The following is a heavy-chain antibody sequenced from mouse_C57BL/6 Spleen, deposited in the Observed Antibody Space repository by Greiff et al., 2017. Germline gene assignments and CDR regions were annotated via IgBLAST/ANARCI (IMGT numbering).Heavy chain of an antibody. Sequence: VQVVESGPELVKPGASVKISCKASGYAFSSSWMNWVKQRPGKGLEWIGRIYPGDGDTNYNGKFKGKATLTADKASSTAYMQRSSLTSEDSAVYFCARGYAMDYWGQGTSVTVSS. CDR2: IYPGDGDT. CDR3: ARGYAMDY. J-gene: IGHJ4*01. CDR1: GYAFSSSW. V-gene: IGHV1-82*01.